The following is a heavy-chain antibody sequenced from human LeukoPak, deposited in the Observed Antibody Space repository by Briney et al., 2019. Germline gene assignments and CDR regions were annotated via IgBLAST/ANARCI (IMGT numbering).Heavy chain of an antibody. CDR1: GGSISRTNW. J-gene: IGHJ4*02. CDR2: IYHSGST. V-gene: IGHV4-4*02. CDR3: ARVLVRGVSFDF. D-gene: IGHD3-10*01. Sequence: SETLSLTCAVAGGSISRTNWWSWVRPPPGKGLEWIGEIYHSGSTNYNPSLKSRVTISIDKSKTQFSLKVTSVTAADTAVYYCARVLVRGVSFDFWGQGTLVTVSS.